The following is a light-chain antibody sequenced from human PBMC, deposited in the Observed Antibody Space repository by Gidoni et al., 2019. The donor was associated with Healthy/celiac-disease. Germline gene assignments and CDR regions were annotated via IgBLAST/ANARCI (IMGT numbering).Light chain of an antibody. J-gene: IGKJ4*01. CDR1: QSISSY. CDR2: AAS. Sequence: DIQMTQSSSSLSASVGDRVTISCRASQSISSYLNWYQQKPGKAPNLLIYAASRLQSGVPSRFSGSESGTDFTLTISSLQPEDFATYYCQQSYSAPGLTFGGGTKVEIK. V-gene: IGKV1-39*01. CDR3: QQSYSAPGLT.